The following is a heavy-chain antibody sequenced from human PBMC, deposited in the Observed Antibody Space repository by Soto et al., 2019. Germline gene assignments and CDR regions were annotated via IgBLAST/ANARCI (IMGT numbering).Heavy chain of an antibody. CDR3: AEDSVGGGYYL. Sequence: SVKVSCKASGFTFTSSAVQWVRQARGQRLEWIGWIVVGSGNTNYAQKFQERVTITGDMSTSTAYMELSSLRSEDTAVYYCAEDSVGGGYYLWAQGTPVPVSS. J-gene: IGHJ4*02. CDR2: IVVGSGNT. CDR1: GFTFTSSA. V-gene: IGHV1-58*01. D-gene: IGHD3-3*01.